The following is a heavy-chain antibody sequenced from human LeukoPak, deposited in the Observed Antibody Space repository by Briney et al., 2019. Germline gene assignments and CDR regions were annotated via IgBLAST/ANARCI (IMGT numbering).Heavy chain of an antibody. CDR1: GFTFNSYA. CDR3: ARAVVAASTPSDY. CDR2: ISSEGTFK. J-gene: IGHJ4*02. Sequence: GGSLRLSCVGSGFTFNSYAFHWVRLAPGKGLEWVAVISSEGTFKYYADSVKGRFTISRDKSKKTLSLQMNSLKTEDTAVYYCARAVVAASTPSDYWGQGTLVTVSS. D-gene: IGHD2-15*01. V-gene: IGHV3-30-3*01.